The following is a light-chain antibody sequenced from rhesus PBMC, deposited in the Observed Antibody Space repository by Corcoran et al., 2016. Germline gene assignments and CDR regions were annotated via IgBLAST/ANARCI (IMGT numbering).Light chain of an antibody. CDR3: KQYSSSPYR. CDR2: QAS. V-gene: IGKV1-22*01. Sequence: DIQMTQSPSSLSASVGDTFTITCRASQSISRWLAWYHQKPGKALKLLVYQASSLQSGVPSRFSGSGHWTDFTRTISSLQSEDFENYYCKQYSSSPYRFGQGTKVEIK. CDR1: QSISRW. J-gene: IGKJ2*01.